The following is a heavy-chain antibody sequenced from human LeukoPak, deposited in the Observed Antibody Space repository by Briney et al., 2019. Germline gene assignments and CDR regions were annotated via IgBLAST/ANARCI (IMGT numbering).Heavy chain of an antibody. CDR2: IIPIFGTA. Sequence: SVKVSCKASRGTFSSYAISWVRQAPGQWREWMGRIIPIFGTANYAQKFQGRVTITTDESTSTAYMELSSPTSEDTAVYYCARGPGTAENWFDPQGQGTLVTVSS. CDR1: RGTFSSYA. CDR3: ARGPGTAENWFDP. J-gene: IGHJ5*02. D-gene: IGHD2-21*02. V-gene: IGHV1-69*05.